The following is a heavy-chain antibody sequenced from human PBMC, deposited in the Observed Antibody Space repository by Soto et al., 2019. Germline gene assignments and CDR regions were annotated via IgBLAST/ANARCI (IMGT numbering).Heavy chain of an antibody. V-gene: IGHV3-23*01. CDR2: ISGSGGTT. J-gene: IGHJ4*02. CDR1: GLTFSNHA. CDR3: ARDSYGGYSGSLGY. Sequence: EVQLLESGGGLVQPGGSLRLSCAASGLTFSNHAMSWVRQAPGKGLEWVSTISGSGGTTYYADSVKGRFTISRDNSKNALYLQMNSLRAEDTAVYYCARDSYGGYSGSLGYWGQGTLVTVSS. D-gene: IGHD5-12*01.